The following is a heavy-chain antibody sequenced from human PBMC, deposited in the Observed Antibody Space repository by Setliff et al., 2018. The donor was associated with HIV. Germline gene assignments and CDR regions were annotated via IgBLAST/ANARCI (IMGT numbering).Heavy chain of an antibody. CDR3: ARDKTAVPRDVDAFDI. J-gene: IGHJ3*02. V-gene: IGHV4-4*07. D-gene: IGHD6-13*01. Sequence: SETLSLTCTVSDSGTYYWSWIRQPAGKGLEWIGRVSSRGDTNYNPSLKSRVTMSVDTFKNQFSLKLSSVTAADTAVYYCARDKTAVPRDVDAFDIWGQGTMVTVSS. CDR1: DSGTYY. CDR2: VSSRGDT.